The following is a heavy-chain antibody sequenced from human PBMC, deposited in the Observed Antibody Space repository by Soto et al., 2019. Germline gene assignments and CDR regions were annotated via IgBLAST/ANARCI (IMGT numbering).Heavy chain of an antibody. CDR3: AKGLATIYWYFDL. D-gene: IGHD5-12*01. J-gene: IGHJ2*01. V-gene: IGHV3-30*18. CDR1: GFTFSTYG. Sequence: QVQLVESGGGVVQPGRSLRLSCAASGFTFSTYGMHWVRQAPGKGLEWVAVMSYDGSNKYYADSVKGRFTISRDNSKNTLYLQMNSLRPADTAVYYCAKGLATIYWYFDLWGRGTLVTVSS. CDR2: MSYDGSNK.